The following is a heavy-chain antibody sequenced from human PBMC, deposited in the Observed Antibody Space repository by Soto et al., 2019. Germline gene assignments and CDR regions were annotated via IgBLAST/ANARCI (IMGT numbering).Heavy chain of an antibody. Sequence: SETLSLTCAVSGGSISSSNWWSWVRQPPGKGLEWVGEIYTSGTTNYSPSLKSRVTISVDTSKSQFSLRLSSVTAADTAVYYCARALKTRSRLYEFWGQGILVTVSS. D-gene: IGHD3-16*01. CDR1: GGSISSSNW. J-gene: IGHJ4*02. CDR2: IYTSGTT. V-gene: IGHV4-4*02. CDR3: ARALKTRSRLYEF.